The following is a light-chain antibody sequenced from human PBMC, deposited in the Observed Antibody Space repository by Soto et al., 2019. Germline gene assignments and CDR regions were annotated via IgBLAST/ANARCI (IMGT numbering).Light chain of an antibody. CDR2: GAS. CDR3: QQYNNWPRT. J-gene: IGKJ1*01. CDR1: QSVSSN. Sequence: EIVLTQSPATLSVSPGERATLSCRASQSVSSNLACYQQKPGHAPRLLIYGASTRATGIPARISGSGSGTEFTLSISSLQSEEYAGSYCQQYNNWPRTFGQGNKGDIK. V-gene: IGKV3-15*01.